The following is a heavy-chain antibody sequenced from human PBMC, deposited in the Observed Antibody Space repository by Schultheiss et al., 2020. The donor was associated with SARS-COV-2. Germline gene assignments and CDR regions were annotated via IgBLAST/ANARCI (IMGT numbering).Heavy chain of an antibody. J-gene: IGHJ4*02. CDR2: IRN. CDR1: GFIFRAND. Sequence: GGSLRLSCAASGFIFRANDMSWVRQVPGKGLEWVSFIRNTTSVKGRLSISGADSKGITYLQMNSLRAEDTAVYYCARDRLTYSASWYGIDFWGQGTLVTVSS. D-gene: IGHD6-13*01. CDR3: ARDRLTYSASWYGIDF. V-gene: IGHV3-71*01.